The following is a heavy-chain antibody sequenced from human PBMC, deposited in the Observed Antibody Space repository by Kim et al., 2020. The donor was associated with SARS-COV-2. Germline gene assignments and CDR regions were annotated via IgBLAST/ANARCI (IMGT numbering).Heavy chain of an antibody. CDR1: GYDFTNHW. Sequence: GESLKISCKGSGYDFTNHWNAWVRQIPGKGLEWMGIIYPGDSDTKYSPSFKGQVTLSADKSINTAYLEWSSVEALDTAMYYCARRGPEKYQPSVMDVCGKGTTVTVSS. CDR3: ARRGPEKYQPSVMDV. CDR2: IYPGDSDT. V-gene: IGHV5-51*01. J-gene: IGHJ6*04.